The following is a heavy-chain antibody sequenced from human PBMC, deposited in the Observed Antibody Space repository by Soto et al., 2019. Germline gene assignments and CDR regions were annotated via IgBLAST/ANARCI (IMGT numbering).Heavy chain of an antibody. D-gene: IGHD5-12*01. CDR1: GGSISSGGYS. Sequence: QLQLQESGSGLVKPSQTLSLTCAVSGGSISSGGYSWSWIRQPPGKGLEWIGYIYHSGSTYYNPALKSRATIAVDRSKNQFSLKLSSVTAAATAVYYCAGGPGVARNYWGQGTLVTVSS. CDR3: AGGPGVARNY. J-gene: IGHJ4*02. CDR2: IYHSGST. V-gene: IGHV4-30-2*01.